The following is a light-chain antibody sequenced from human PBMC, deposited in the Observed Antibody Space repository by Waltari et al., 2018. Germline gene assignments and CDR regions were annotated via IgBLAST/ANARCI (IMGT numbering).Light chain of an antibody. V-gene: IGKV3-11*01. CDR2: YAS. CDR3: QQRSNWLALT. Sequence: EIVLTQSPATLSLSPGGRATLPCRAIQSVSSYLSWYQQKPGQASRLLIYYASNRATGIPARFSGSGSGTDFTLTISSLEPEDFAVYYCQQRSNWLALTFGGGTKVEIK. CDR1: QSVSSY. J-gene: IGKJ4*01.